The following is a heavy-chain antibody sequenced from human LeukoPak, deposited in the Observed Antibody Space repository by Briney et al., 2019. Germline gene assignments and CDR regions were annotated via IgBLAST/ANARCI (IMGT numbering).Heavy chain of an antibody. CDR1: GFTFSSYW. CDR3: ARNSAMEQWLPLDY. Sequence: PGGSLRLSCAASGFTFSSYWMHWVGQTPAKGLVWVSRINSDGSSTSYADSVKGRFTISRDNAKNTLFLQMNSLRAEDTAVYYCARNSAMEQWLPLDYWGQGTLVTVSS. D-gene: IGHD6-19*01. J-gene: IGHJ4*02. V-gene: IGHV3-74*01. CDR2: INSDGSST.